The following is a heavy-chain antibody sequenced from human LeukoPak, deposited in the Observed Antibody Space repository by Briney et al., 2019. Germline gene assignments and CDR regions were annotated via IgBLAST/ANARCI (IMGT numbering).Heavy chain of an antibody. Sequence: GGSLRLSCAASGFTFSSYAMSWVRQAPGKGLEWVSAISGSGGSTYYADSVKGRFTISRDNSKNTLYLQMNSLRAEDTAVYYCAKIGPYYYGSGRYGPVHYGMDVWGQGTTVTVSS. V-gene: IGHV3-23*01. CDR3: AKIGPYYYGSGRYGPVHYGMDV. CDR2: ISGSGGST. CDR1: GFTFSSYA. J-gene: IGHJ6*02. D-gene: IGHD3-10*01.